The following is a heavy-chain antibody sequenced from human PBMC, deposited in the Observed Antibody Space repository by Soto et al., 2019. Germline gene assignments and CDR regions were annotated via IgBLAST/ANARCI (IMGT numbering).Heavy chain of an antibody. J-gene: IGHJ4*02. CDR1: GGSISSYY. Sequence: PSAPLDLTCTFSGGSISSYYWSWIRQPPGKGLEWIGYIYDSGSTNYNPSLKSRVTISVDTSKNQFSLKLSSVTAADTAVYYCARVDTAMALGWYYFDYWGQGTLVTVSS. D-gene: IGHD5-18*01. CDR3: ARVDTAMALGWYYFDY. V-gene: IGHV4-59*01. CDR2: IYDSGST.